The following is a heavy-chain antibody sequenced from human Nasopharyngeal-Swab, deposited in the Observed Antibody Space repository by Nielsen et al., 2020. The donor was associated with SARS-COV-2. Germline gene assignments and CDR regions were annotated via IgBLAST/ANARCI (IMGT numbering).Heavy chain of an antibody. Sequence: VRQAPGKGLEWVSAISGSGGSTYYADSVKGRFTISRDNSKNTLYLQMNSLRAEDTAVYYCAKDLPKQQLAQYYYYGMDVWGQGTTVTVSS. D-gene: IGHD6-13*01. CDR3: AKDLPKQQLAQYYYYGMDV. J-gene: IGHJ6*02. V-gene: IGHV3-23*01. CDR2: ISGSGGST.